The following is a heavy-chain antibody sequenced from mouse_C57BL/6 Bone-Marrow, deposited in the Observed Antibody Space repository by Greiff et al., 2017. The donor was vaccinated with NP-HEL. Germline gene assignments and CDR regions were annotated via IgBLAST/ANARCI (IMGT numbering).Heavy chain of an antibody. J-gene: IGHJ1*03. CDR3: ARIYGNYEWYFDV. D-gene: IGHD2-1*01. V-gene: IGHV3-6*01. CDR2: ISYDGSN. Sequence: EVQLQESGPGLVKPSQSLSLTCSVTGYSITSGYSWNWIRQFPGNKLEWMGYISYDGSNNYNPSLKNRISITRDTSKNQFFLKLNSVTTEDTATYYCARIYGNYEWYFDVWGTGTTVTVSS. CDR1: GYSITSGYS.